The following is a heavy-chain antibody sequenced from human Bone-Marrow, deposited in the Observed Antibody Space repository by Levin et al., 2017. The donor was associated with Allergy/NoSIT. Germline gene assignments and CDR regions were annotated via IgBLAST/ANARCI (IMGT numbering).Heavy chain of an antibody. V-gene: IGHV1-2*02. J-gene: IGHJ3*01. CDR1: GYIFTDYY. CDR2: VNPKTGGT. CDR3: AILTHYYDSSGPHSFDV. D-gene: IGHD3-22*01. Sequence: GASVKVSCKASGYIFTDYYIHWVRQAPGQGLEWMGWVNPKTGGTHYIQKFEGRVTMTRDASLSTAYMELSRLTSDDTAVYFCAILTHYYDSSGPHSFDVWGQGTMVTVTS.